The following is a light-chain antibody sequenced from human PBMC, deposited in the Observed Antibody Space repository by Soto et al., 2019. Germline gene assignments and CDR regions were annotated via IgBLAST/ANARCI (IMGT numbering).Light chain of an antibody. J-gene: IGKJ3*01. V-gene: IGKV3-20*01. CDR3: QQYGSSPRFT. Sequence: EIVLTQSPGTLSLSPGERATLSCRASQSIASSYLAWFQQKPGQAPRLLIYGASSRATGIPDRFSGSGSRTDFTLTITRLEPEDFAVYYCQQYGSSPRFTFGPGTKGDIK. CDR1: QSIASSY. CDR2: GAS.